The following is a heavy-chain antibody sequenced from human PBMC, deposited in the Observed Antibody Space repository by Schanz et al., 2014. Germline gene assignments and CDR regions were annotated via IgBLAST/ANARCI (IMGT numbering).Heavy chain of an antibody. CDR2: ISSRSSHI. Sequence: EVQLAESGGGLVQPGGSLRLSCAASTFTFSSDWMSWVRQAPGKGLEWVSSISSRSSHIYYADSVKGRFTVSRDNAKNSVYLQMNGLRVEDTAVYYCVRDSFFAFDYWGQGTLVTVSS. D-gene: IGHD3-3*01. V-gene: IGHV3-21*01. CDR1: TFTFSSDW. CDR3: VRDSFFAFDY. J-gene: IGHJ4*02.